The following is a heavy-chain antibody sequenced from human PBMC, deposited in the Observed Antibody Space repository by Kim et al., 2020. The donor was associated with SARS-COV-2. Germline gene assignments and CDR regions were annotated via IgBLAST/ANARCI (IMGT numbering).Heavy chain of an antibody. J-gene: IGHJ5*02. D-gene: IGHD2-15*01. CDR2: ISAYNGNT. CDR1: GYTFTSYG. Sequence: ASVKVSCKASGYTFTSYGISWVRQAPGQGLEWMGWISAYNGNTNYAQKLQGRVTMTTDTSTSTAYMELRSLRSDDTAVYYCARVGCSGGSCDGQNWFDPWGQGTLVTVSS. CDR3: ARVGCSGGSCDGQNWFDP. V-gene: IGHV1-18*01.